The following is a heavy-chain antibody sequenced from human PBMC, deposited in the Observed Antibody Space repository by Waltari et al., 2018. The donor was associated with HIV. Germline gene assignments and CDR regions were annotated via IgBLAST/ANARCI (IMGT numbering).Heavy chain of an antibody. Sequence: QVQLQESGPGLVKPSETLSLTCTVSGGSISSYYWSWIRQPPGKGLEWIGYIYYSGSTNYNPSLKSRVTISVDTSKNQFSLKLSSVTAADTAVYYCARGTNYYDSSGYYNWFDPWGQGTLVTVSS. V-gene: IGHV4-59*01. CDR3: ARGTNYYDSSGYYNWFDP. D-gene: IGHD3-22*01. CDR2: IYYSGST. CDR1: GGSISSYY. J-gene: IGHJ5*02.